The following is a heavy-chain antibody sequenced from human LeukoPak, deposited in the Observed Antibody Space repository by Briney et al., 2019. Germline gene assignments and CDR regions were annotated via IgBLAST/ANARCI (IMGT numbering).Heavy chain of an antibody. D-gene: IGHD3-22*01. CDR2: IYTSGST. CDR3: ARRPASNYYDTSAASDI. CDR1: GGSISSGSYY. Sequence: SQTLSLTCTVSGGSISSGSYYWSWIRQPAGKGLEWIGRIYTSGSTNYNPSLKSRVTISVDTSKNQFSLKLSSVTAADTAVYYCARRPASNYYDTSAASDIWGQGTMVTVSS. V-gene: IGHV4-61*02. J-gene: IGHJ3*02.